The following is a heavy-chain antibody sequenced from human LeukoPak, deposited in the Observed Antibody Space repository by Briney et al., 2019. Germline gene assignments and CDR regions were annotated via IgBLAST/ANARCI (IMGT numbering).Heavy chain of an antibody. CDR1: GYTFTSYY. Sequence: ASVKISCKASGYTFTSYYMHWVRQAPGQGLEWMGIINPSGGSTSYAQKFQGRVTMTRDTSTSTVYMELSSLRSEDTAVYYCARVYCSSTSCLPFDAFDIWGQGTMVTVSS. D-gene: IGHD2-2*01. CDR2: INPSGGST. J-gene: IGHJ3*02. CDR3: ARVYCSSTSCLPFDAFDI. V-gene: IGHV1-46*01.